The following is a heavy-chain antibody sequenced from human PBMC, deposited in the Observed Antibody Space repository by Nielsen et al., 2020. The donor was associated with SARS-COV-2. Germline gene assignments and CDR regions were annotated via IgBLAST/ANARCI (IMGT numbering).Heavy chain of an antibody. CDR1: GFTFTSYG. J-gene: IGHJ4*02. CDR2: INWNGGRT. V-gene: IGHV3-20*04. Sequence: GESLKISCAASGFTFTSYGMSWVRQAPGKGLEWVSGINWNGGRTGYADSVKGRFTISRDNAKNSLYLQMNSLRAEDTALYYCARNHGFPFDYWGQGTLVTVSS. D-gene: IGHD2-2*03. CDR3: ARNHGFPFDY.